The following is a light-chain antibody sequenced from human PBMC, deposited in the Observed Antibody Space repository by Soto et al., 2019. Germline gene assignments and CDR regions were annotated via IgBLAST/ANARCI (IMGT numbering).Light chain of an antibody. CDR2: WAS. Sequence: DIVMTQSPDSLAVSLGERATINCKSSQSVLYSSNNKNYLAWYQQKPGQPPKLLIYWASTRESGVPDRFSGSGSGTDFTLTISSLQAEDVAVYYCQQYYDAPQNFGQGTKVKSN. CDR1: QSVLYSSNNKNY. V-gene: IGKV4-1*01. CDR3: QQYYDAPQN. J-gene: IGKJ1*01.